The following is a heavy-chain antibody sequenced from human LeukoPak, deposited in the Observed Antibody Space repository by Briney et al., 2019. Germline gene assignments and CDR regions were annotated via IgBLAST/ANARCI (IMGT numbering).Heavy chain of an antibody. CDR1: GYSFTSYW. CDR2: IDPSDSYT. CDR3: ARHSQDGGYGRYWFDP. V-gene: IGHV5-10-1*01. Sequence: HGESLKISCKGSGYSFTSYWISWVRQMPGKGLEWMGRIDPSDSYTNYSPSFQGHVTISADKSISTAYLQWSSLEASDTAIYYCARHSQDGGYGRYWFDPWGQGTLVTVSS. J-gene: IGHJ5*02. D-gene: IGHD5-12*01.